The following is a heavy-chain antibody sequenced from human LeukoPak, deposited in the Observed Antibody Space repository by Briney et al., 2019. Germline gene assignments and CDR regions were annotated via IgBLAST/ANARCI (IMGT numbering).Heavy chain of an antibody. Sequence: SETLSLTCTVSGGSISSYYWTWIRQPPGKGLEWIGYIYYTGGSNYNPSLKSRVTISVDTSKNQFSLRLSSVTAADTAVYYCASTNYDSRIFEYWGQGTQVTVSS. D-gene: IGHD3-22*01. CDR3: ASTNYDSRIFEY. CDR2: IYYTGGS. CDR1: GGSISSYY. V-gene: IGHV4-59*01. J-gene: IGHJ4*02.